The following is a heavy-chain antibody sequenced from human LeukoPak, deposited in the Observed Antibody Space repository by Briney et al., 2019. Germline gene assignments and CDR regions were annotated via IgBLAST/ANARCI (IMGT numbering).Heavy chain of an antibody. CDR2: ISSSGSYI. J-gene: IGHJ4*02. D-gene: IGHD3-22*01. Sequence: PGGSLRLSCAASGFTFSSYSMNWVRQASGKGLEWVSSISSSGSYIYYADSVKGRFTISRDNAKNSLYLQMNSLRAEDTAVYYCARVLQNSDSSGYYFDYWGQGTLVAVSS. CDR1: GFTFSSYS. CDR3: ARVLQNSDSSGYYFDY. V-gene: IGHV3-21*01.